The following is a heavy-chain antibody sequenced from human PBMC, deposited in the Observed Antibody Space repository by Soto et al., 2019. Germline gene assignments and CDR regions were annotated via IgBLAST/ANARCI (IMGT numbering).Heavy chain of an antibody. D-gene: IGHD4-17*01. V-gene: IGHV1-2*04. CDR3: ARTFLYGDYGSDAFDI. Sequence: ASVKVSCKASGYTFTGCYMHWVRQAPGQGLEWMGWINPNSGGTNYAQKFQGWVTMTTDTSISTAYMELSRLRSDDTAVYYCARTFLYGDYGSDAFDIWGQGTMVPVSS. J-gene: IGHJ3*02. CDR2: INPNSGGT. CDR1: GYTFTGCY.